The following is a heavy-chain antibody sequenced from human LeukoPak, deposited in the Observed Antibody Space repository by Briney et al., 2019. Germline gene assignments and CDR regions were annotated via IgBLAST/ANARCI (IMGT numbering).Heavy chain of an antibody. D-gene: IGHD3-22*01. CDR3: AKRGVVIRVILVGFHKEAYYFDS. V-gene: IGHV3-23*01. Sequence: GGSLRLSCAASGFTFSSYGMSWVRQVPGKGLEWVAGISDSGGRTNYADSVKGRFTISRDNPKNTLYLRMNSLRAEDTAVYFCAKRGVVIRVILVGFHKEAYYFDSWGQGALVAVSS. CDR2: ISDSGGRT. CDR1: GFTFSSYG. J-gene: IGHJ4*02.